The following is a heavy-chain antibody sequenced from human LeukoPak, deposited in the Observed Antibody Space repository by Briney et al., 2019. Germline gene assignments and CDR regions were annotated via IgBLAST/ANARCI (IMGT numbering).Heavy chain of an antibody. CDR1: GGTFSSYA. D-gene: IGHD3-22*01. CDR2: IIPILGIA. J-gene: IGHJ3*02. V-gene: IGHV1-69*10. CDR3: ARVTQYYYDSSGYFGAFDI. Sequence: GGSLRLSCAASGGTFSSYAISWVRQAPGQGLEWMGGIIPILGIANYAQKFQGRVTITADKSTSTAYMELSSLRSEDTAVYYCARVTQYYYDSSGYFGAFDIWGQGTMVTVSS.